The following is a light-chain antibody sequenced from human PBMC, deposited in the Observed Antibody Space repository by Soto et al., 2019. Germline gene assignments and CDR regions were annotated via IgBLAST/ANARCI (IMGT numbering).Light chain of an antibody. CDR2: GAS. J-gene: IGKJ2*01. V-gene: IGKV3-15*01. Sequence: EIVMTQSPATLSLSPGERVTLSCRASQSVSSKLALYQQKPGQAPRLLIYGASIRATDIPARFSGSGSGTEFTLTISRLQSEDFAIFYCQQYSNWPYTFGQGTKLEIK. CDR1: QSVSSK. CDR3: QQYSNWPYT.